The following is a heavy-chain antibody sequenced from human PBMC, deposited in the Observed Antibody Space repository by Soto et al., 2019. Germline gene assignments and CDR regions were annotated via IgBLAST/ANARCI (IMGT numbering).Heavy chain of an antibody. Sequence: QVQLVQSGAEVKKPGASVKVSCKASGYTFTSYGISWVRQAPGQGLEWMGWISAYNGNTNYAQKLQGRVTMTTDTSTSTAYMELRSLRSDVTAVYYCARDPPKYYYDSSGPNDAFDIWGQGTMVTVSS. CDR3: ARDPPKYYYDSSGPNDAFDI. CDR2: ISAYNGNT. D-gene: IGHD3-22*01. J-gene: IGHJ3*02. CDR1: GYTFTSYG. V-gene: IGHV1-18*04.